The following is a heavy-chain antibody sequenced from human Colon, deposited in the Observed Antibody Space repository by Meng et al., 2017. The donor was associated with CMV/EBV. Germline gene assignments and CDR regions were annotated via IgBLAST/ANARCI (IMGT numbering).Heavy chain of an antibody. V-gene: IGHV3-74*01. J-gene: IGHJ4*02. CDR2: VRGGGGDP. CDR3: ARDNALHLWSFSDY. Sequence: GESLKISCVDSGFIVRSHWMHWVRQAPGKGLVWVSRVRGGGGDPTYADSVKGRFTVSRDIAKKTLYLEMTGLRADDTAVYYCARDNALHLWSFSDYWGQGTLVTVSS. CDR1: GFIVRSHW. D-gene: IGHD5-18*01.